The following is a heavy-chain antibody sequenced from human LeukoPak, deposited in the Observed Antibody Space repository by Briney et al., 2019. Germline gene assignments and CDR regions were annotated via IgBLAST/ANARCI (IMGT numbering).Heavy chain of an antibody. J-gene: IGHJ4*02. Sequence: SETLSLTCAVYGGSFSGYYWSWIRQPPGKGLEWIGEIDHSGRTNSNASLKSRVTISLDTPNNQFSLKLSSVTAADTAVYYCARLAPKDKFDFWGQGALVTVSS. CDR3: ARLAPKDKFDF. CDR2: IDHSGRT. CDR1: GGSFSGYY. V-gene: IGHV4-34*01.